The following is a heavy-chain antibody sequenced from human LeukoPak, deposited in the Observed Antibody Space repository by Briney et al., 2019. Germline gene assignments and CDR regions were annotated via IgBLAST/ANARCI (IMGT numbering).Heavy chain of an antibody. J-gene: IGHJ4*02. V-gene: IGHV1-69-2*01. CDR1: GYTLTDCY. Sequence: ASVKISCKVSGYTLTDCYMHWVQQAPGKGLEWMGLVDPEDGETIYAEKFQGRVTITADTSTDTAYMELSSLRSEDTAVYYCATDRSIPVATIIGGGWGQGTLVTVSS. D-gene: IGHD5-12*01. CDR2: VDPEDGET. CDR3: ATDRSIPVATIIGGG.